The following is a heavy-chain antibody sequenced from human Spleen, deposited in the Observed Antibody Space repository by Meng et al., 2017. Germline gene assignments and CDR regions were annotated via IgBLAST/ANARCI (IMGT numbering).Heavy chain of an antibody. J-gene: IGHJ5*02. D-gene: IGHD3-22*01. CDR2: IYQIGTT. V-gene: IGHV4-38-2*02. CDR1: GYSISSGYY. CDR3: ARDRYYDQWDQDCFDP. Sequence: SETLSLTCAVSGYSISSGYYWGWIRQPPGKGLEWIGSIYQIGTTYYNPSLKSRVTISVDMSKNQFSLKLSSVTAADTAVYYCARDRYYDQWDQDCFDPWGQGTLVTVSS.